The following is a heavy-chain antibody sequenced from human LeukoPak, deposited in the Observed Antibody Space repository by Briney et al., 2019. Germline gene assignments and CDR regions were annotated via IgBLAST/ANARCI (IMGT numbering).Heavy chain of an antibody. CDR3: ARVELAPYYYYMDV. D-gene: IGHD1-7*01. V-gene: IGHV3-48*03. J-gene: IGHJ6*03. CDR1: GFSISSYD. Sequence: GGSLRLSYAASGFSISSYDMNWVRQAPGKGLEWVSYISSSGSTIYYADSVKGRFTISRDNAKNSLYLQMNSLRAEDTAVYYCARVELAPYYYYMDVWGTGTTVTVSS. CDR2: ISSSGSTI.